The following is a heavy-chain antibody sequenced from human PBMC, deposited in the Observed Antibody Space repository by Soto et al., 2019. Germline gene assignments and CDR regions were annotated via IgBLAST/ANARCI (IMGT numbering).Heavy chain of an antibody. D-gene: IGHD3-10*01. CDR3: ARDVGYGSGSYRFDY. J-gene: IGHJ4*02. CDR2: IYYSGST. V-gene: IGHV4-31*03. Sequence: QVQLQESGPGLVTPSQTLSLTCTVSGVSISSGGYYWSWIRQHPGKGLEWIGYIYYSGSTSYNPSLTSRVTISIYTSKNQFSLQLSSVAAADTAVYDCARDVGYGSGSYRFDYWGQGTLVTVSS. CDR1: GVSISSGGYY.